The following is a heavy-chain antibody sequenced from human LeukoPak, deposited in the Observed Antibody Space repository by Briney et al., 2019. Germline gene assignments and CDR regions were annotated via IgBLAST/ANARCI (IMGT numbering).Heavy chain of an antibody. CDR1: GSSINSVYS. V-gene: IGHV4-38-2*02. Sequence: SETLSLTCTVFGSSINSVYSWGWIRQPPGKGLEWIGSIYHNGNTYYNSSLKSRVTISVHTSENQFSLKLSSVTAADTAAYYCASYKTYYDSSGNPFDYWGQGTLVTVSS. D-gene: IGHD3-22*01. CDR2: IYHNGNT. J-gene: IGHJ4*02. CDR3: ASYKTYYDSSGNPFDY.